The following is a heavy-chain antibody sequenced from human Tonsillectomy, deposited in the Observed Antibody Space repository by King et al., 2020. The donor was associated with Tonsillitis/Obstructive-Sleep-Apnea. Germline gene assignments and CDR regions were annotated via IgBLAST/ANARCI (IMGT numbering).Heavy chain of an antibody. Sequence: QLVQSGAEVKKPGESLKISCKGSGYNFTTYWIAWVRQMPGKGLEWMGIIYPGDSDTRCSPSFQGQVTISADKSISTAYLQWSSLKATDTAVYYCAGREGLSYIDVWGQGTTVTVSS. J-gene: IGHJ6*02. CDR1: GYNFTTYW. V-gene: IGHV5-51*03. CDR3: AGREGLSYIDV. CDR2: IYPGDSDT. D-gene: IGHD3-10*01.